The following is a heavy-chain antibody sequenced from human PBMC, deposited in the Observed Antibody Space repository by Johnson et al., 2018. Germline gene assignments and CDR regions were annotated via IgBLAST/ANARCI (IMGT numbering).Heavy chain of an antibody. J-gene: IGHJ6*03. D-gene: IGHD1-7*01. V-gene: IGHV3-30*03. CDR2: IANDGGAI. CDR3: ATRRYNWNYVPHYMDV. Sequence: QLVESGGDLVKPGGSLRLSCAASGFAFSTYGMHWVRQAPGKGLEWVAVIANDGGAIYYADSMQGRFPISSDNSMDVLYLGINSLRGEDTAVYYCATRRYNWNYVPHYMDVWGKGTTVAVSS. CDR1: GFAFSTYG.